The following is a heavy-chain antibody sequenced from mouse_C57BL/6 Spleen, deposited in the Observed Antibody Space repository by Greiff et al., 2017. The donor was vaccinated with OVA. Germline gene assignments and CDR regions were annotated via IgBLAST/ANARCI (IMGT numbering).Heavy chain of an antibody. J-gene: IGHJ1*03. V-gene: IGHV2-5*01. D-gene: IGHD1-1*01. CDR2: IWRGGST. CDR3: AKKGTTVVDGYFDV. CDR1: GFSLTSYG. Sequence: VQLQQSGPGLVQPSQSLSITCTVSGFSLTSYGVHWVRQSPGKGLEWLGVIWRGGSTDYNAAFMSRLSITKDNSKSQVFFKMNSLQADDTAIYYCAKKGTTVVDGYFDVWGTGTTVTVSS.